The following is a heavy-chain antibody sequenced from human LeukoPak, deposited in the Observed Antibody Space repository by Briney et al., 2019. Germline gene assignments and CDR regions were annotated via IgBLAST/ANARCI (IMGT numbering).Heavy chain of an antibody. J-gene: IGHJ4*02. CDR2: ISAYNGNT. CDR1: GYTFTSYG. V-gene: IGHV1-18*04. D-gene: IGHD3/OR15-3a*01. CDR3: ARARTVSQLYYFDY. Sequence: GASVKVSCKASGYTFTSYGISWVRQAPGQGLEWMGWISAYNGNTNYAQKLQGRVTMTTDTSTSTAYMELWSLRSDDTAVYYCARARTVSQLYYFDYWGQGTLVTVSS.